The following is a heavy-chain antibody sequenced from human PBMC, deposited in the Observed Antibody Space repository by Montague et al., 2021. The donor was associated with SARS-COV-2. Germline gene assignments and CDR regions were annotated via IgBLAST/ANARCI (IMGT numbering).Heavy chain of an antibody. CDR3: VRGGTMTVVVFDY. J-gene: IGHJ4*02. D-gene: IGHD3-22*01. Sequence: SDTLSLTCTVPGDSISNRNWWTWVRQSPGRGLEWIGEIFRSGDSNYNTSLQSRVTMSVDMSRNQFSLRLSNVTAADTAIYYCVRGGTMTVVVFDYWGQGTLVTVSS. CDR2: IFRSGDS. CDR1: GDSISNRNW. V-gene: IGHV4-4*02.